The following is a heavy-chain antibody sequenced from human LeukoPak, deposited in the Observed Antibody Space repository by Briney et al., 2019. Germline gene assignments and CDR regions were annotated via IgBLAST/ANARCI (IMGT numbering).Heavy chain of an antibody. CDR3: ARGHYYGSGSYYNPYYYMDV. Sequence: GASVKVSCKASGYTFTGYYMHWVRQAPGQGLEWMGWINPNSGGTNYAQKFQGRVTMTRDTSISTAYMELSRLRSDDTAVYYCARGHYYGSGSYYNPYYYMDVWGKGTTVTVSS. J-gene: IGHJ6*03. D-gene: IGHD3-10*01. V-gene: IGHV1-2*02. CDR1: GYTFTGYY. CDR2: INPNSGGT.